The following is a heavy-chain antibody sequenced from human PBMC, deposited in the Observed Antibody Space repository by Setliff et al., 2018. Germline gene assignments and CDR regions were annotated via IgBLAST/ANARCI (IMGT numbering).Heavy chain of an antibody. CDR2: MNPKSGNA. CDR3: VSGADY. V-gene: IGHV1-8*01. D-gene: IGHD3-10*02. Sequence: ASVKVSCKASGYTLTSYDINWVRQATGQGLEWVGWMNPKSGNAGSVQKFQGRVSMTRNTSISTAYMELSNLRSEDTAVYYCVSGADYWGQGTLVTVSS. CDR1: GYTLTSYD. J-gene: IGHJ4*02.